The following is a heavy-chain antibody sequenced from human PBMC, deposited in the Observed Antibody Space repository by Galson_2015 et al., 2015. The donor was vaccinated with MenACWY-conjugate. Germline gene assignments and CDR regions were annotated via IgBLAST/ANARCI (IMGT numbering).Heavy chain of an antibody. J-gene: IGHJ4*02. CDR3: ARDNNWSFDS. D-gene: IGHD1-1*01. V-gene: IGHV3-74*01. CDR2: IKADGSFS. Sequence: SLRLSYAASGFTFNNYWMHWVRQPPGKGQEWISYIKADGSFSNYADSVKGRFTISTDHAKNMVYLQMDGLGDEDTAVYFCARDNNWSFDSWGQGTLVTVSS. CDR1: GFTFNNYW.